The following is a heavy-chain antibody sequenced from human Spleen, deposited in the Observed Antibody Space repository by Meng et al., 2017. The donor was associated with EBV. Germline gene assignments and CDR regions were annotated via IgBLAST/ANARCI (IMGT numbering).Heavy chain of an antibody. J-gene: IGHJ5*01. D-gene: IGHD5-12*01. CDR1: GGSISSSFYY. V-gene: IGHV4-39*07. Sequence: QGSGPGLVKPSETLSLPCAVSGGSISSSFYYWGWICQPPGKGLEWIGSIFYSGSTYYNPSLKSRVTMSVDTSKNQFSLKPTSVTAADTAMYYCAREGSGYGNNFFDSWGQGPLVTVSS. CDR3: AREGSGYGNNFFDS. CDR2: IFYSGST.